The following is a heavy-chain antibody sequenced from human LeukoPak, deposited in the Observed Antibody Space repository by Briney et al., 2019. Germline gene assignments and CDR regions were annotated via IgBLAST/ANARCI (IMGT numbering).Heavy chain of an antibody. Sequence: PGGSPRLSCAASGFTFSSYSMNWVRQAPGKGLEWVSSISSSTSYIYYADSVKGRFTISRDNAKNSLYLQMNSLRAEDTAVYYCARDVPLLGIDYWGQGTLVTVSS. CDR2: ISSSTSYI. CDR1: GFTFSSYS. V-gene: IGHV3-21*01. D-gene: IGHD7-27*01. CDR3: ARDVPLLGIDY. J-gene: IGHJ4*02.